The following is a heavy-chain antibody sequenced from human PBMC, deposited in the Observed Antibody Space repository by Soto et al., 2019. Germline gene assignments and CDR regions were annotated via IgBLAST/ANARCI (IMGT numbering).Heavy chain of an antibody. Sequence: GGSLRLSCAASGFTFSSYGMHWVRQAPGKGLEWVAVISYDGSNKYYADSVKGRFTISRDNSKNTLYLQMNSLRAEDTAVYYCARTGWPQSSYYFDYWGQGTLVTVSS. CDR3: ARTGWPQSSYYFDY. CDR1: GFTFSSYG. J-gene: IGHJ4*02. CDR2: ISYDGSNK. V-gene: IGHV3-30*03. D-gene: IGHD3-16*01.